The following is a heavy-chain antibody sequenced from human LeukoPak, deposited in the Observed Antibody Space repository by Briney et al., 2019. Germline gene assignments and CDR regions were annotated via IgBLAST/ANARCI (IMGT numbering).Heavy chain of an antibody. V-gene: IGHV1-69*04. D-gene: IGHD4-17*01. CDR2: IIPILGIA. CDR3: AKDTVTTDEAIDY. J-gene: IGHJ4*02. Sequence: ASVKVSCKASGGTFSSYAISGVRPAPGQGLEWMGRIIPILGIANYAQKFQGRVTITADKSTSTAYMELSSLRSEDTVVYYCAKDTVTTDEAIDYWGQGTLVTVSP. CDR1: GGTFSSYA.